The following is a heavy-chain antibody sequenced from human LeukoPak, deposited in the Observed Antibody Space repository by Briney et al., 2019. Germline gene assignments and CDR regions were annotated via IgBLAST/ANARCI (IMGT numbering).Heavy chain of an antibody. V-gene: IGHV3-7*05. J-gene: IGHJ4*02. D-gene: IGHD5-24*01. Sequence: PGGSLRLSCAASGFTFSSYAMSWVRQARGKGLEWVANIKQDGSVKNYVDSVKGRFTISRDNAKNSLYLQMNSLRAEGTAVYYCTRQTERDAYIRYWGQGTLVTVSS. CDR2: IKQDGSVK. CDR3: TRQTERDAYIRY. CDR1: GFTFSSYA.